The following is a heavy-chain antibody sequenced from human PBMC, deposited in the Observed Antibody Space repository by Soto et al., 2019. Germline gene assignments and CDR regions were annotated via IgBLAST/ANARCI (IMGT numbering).Heavy chain of an antibody. CDR2: ISMSGSYK. CDR1: EVSVSVFY. Sequence: SIKLSSAGSEVSVSVFYMSWVRQAPGKGLEWLSFISMSGSYKTYAASVEGRFTISRDNVKNILYLQMDSLRVEDTAVYYCASRGHCSNGQCHPFDYWGQGTQVTVSS. V-gene: IGHV3-11*06. J-gene: IGHJ4*02. D-gene: IGHD2-8*01. CDR3: ASRGHCSNGQCHPFDY.